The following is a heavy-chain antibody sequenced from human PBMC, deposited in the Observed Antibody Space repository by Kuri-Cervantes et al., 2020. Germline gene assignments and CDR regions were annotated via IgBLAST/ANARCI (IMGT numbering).Heavy chain of an antibody. Sequence: SLKISCAASGFTFDDYAMHWVRQAPGKGLEWVSGISWNSGSIGYADSVKGRFTISRDNAKNSLYLQMNSLRAEDTALYYCYSSSWDDYWGQGTLVTVSS. CDR1: GFTFDDYA. V-gene: IGHV3-9*01. D-gene: IGHD6-13*01. J-gene: IGHJ4*02. CDR3: YSSSWDDY. CDR2: ISWNSGSI.